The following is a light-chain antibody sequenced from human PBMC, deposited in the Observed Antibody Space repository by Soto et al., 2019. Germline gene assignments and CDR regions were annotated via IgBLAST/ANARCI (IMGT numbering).Light chain of an antibody. J-gene: IGKJ5*01. CDR1: QNLLQSNGHNY. V-gene: IGKV2-28*01. CDR3: MQTVQSPCT. CDR2: LDS. Sequence: DIVMTQSPLSLPVTPGEPASISCRSSQNLLQSNGHNYVSWYLQKPGQSPQLLIYLDSSRASGVPDRFRARGAGTDFTLKITRVEAEDVGIYYFMQTVQSPCTFGQGTRLEMK.